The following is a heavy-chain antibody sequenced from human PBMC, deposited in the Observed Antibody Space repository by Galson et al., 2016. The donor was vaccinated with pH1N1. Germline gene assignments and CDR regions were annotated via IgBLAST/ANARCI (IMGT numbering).Heavy chain of an antibody. D-gene: IGHD6-13*01. J-gene: IGHJ4*02. V-gene: IGHV3-23*01. CDR3: AKESSIWSDHFDY. CDR2: ISGGRDGT. CDR1: GFMLSRYA. Sequence: SLRLSCAASGFMLSRYAMSWFRQAPGKGLAWVSAISGGRDGTESADSVKGRFTISRDNSKNTLFLQVNSLRAEDTVVYYCAKESSIWSDHFDYWGQGILVTVSS.